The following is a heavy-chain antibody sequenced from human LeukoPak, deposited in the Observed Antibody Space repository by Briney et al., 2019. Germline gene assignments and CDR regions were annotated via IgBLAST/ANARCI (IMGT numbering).Heavy chain of an antibody. Sequence: GGSLRLSCAASGFTFSKFGVHWVRQAPGKGLEWVAVISSDGSHKYYADSVKGRFTISRDNSQSTAYIQMNSLTIEDTAVYYCARGRFSYDNTGYSSFYYWGQGTLVTVSS. D-gene: IGHD3-22*01. CDR1: GFTFSKFG. CDR3: ARGRFSYDNTGYSSFYY. CDR2: ISSDGSHK. J-gene: IGHJ4*02. V-gene: IGHV3-30*04.